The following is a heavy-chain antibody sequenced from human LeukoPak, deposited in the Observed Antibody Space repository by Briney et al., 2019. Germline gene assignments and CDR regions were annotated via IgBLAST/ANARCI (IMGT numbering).Heavy chain of an antibody. Sequence: SETLSLTCTVSGGSISSSSYYWGWIRQPPGKGLEWIGSIYYSGSTYYNPSLKSRVTISVDTSKNQFSLKLSSVTAADTAVYYCARGVRNGSGSYGLWGQGTLVTVSS. CDR1: GGSISSSSYY. J-gene: IGHJ4*02. CDR2: IYYSGST. V-gene: IGHV4-39*07. CDR3: ARGVRNGSGSYGL. D-gene: IGHD3-10*01.